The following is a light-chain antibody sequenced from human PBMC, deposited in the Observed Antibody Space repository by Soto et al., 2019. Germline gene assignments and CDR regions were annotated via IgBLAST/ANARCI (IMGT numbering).Light chain of an antibody. V-gene: IGKV1-9*01. CDR2: GAS. CDR1: QGIYNH. Sequence: IQLTQSPSSLSASIGDRVTITCRASQGIYNHFAWYQQKPGTAPRLLIYGASTPQTGVPSRFSGSGSGTDFTPTISSLQPEDLATYYCQQVNSNPPTFGQGTKLEI. J-gene: IGKJ2*01. CDR3: QQVNSNPPT.